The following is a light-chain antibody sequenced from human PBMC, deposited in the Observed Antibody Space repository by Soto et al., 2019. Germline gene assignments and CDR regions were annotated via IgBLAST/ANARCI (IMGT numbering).Light chain of an antibody. CDR3: QQANSFPWT. J-gene: IGKJ1*01. Sequence: EIQMTQSPSSVSASVGDRVTITCRASQRISRWLAWYQQKPGKAPKLLIYATSSLQGGVPSRFSGGGSGTDFTLTISSLQPEDFATDYCQQANSFPWTFGQGTKVEIK. CDR1: QRISRW. CDR2: ATS. V-gene: IGKV1-12*02.